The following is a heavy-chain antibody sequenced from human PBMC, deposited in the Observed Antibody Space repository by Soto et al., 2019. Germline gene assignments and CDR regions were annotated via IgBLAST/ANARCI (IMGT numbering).Heavy chain of an antibody. CDR1: GFTFSDYY. CDR3: ACPPTIRCYYYMDV. D-gene: IGHD1-26*01. J-gene: IGHJ6*03. V-gene: IGHV3-11*01. Sequence: QVQLVESGGGLVKPGGSLRLSCAASGFTFSDYYMSWIRQAPGKGLEWVSYISSSGSTIYYADSVKGRFTIARNYANKSTNLLTINLSAADAAVSYCACPPTIRCYYYMDVWGKGTTVTVSS. CDR2: ISSSGSTI.